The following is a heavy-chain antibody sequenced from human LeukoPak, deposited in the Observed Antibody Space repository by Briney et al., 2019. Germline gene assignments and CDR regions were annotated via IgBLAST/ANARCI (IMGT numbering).Heavy chain of an antibody. Sequence: SETLSLTCAVYGGSFSGYYWSWIRQPPGKGLEWIGEINHSGSTNYNPSLKSRVTISVDTSKNQFSLKLSSVTAADTAVYYCARILPRSVKQWQPFKYWGQGTLVTVSS. CDR2: INHSGST. CDR1: GGSFSGYY. D-gene: IGHD6-19*01. J-gene: IGHJ4*02. V-gene: IGHV4-34*01. CDR3: ARILPRSVKQWQPFKY.